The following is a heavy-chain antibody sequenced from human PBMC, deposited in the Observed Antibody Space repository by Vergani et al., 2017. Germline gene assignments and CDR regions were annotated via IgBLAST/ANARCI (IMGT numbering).Heavy chain of an antibody. V-gene: IGHV3-74*03. Sequence: VHLAESGGGFFQPGGSLRLSCSASGFSFNSYWMHWVRQVPGTGLLWVSRIKSDGSITAYADSVKGRFTISRDNAQNTLYLQMNSLRVEDTGVYYCARARCIETCYMSNWLDSWGQGTLVTVSS. J-gene: IGHJ5*01. CDR1: GFSFNSYW. CDR2: IKSDGSIT. D-gene: IGHD3-9*01. CDR3: ARARCIETCYMSNWLDS.